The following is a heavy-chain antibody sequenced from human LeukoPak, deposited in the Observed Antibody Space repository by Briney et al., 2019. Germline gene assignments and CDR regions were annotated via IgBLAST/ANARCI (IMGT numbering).Heavy chain of an antibody. Sequence: SETLSLTCAVYGGSFSGYYWSWIRQPPGKGLEWIGEINHSGSTNYNPSLKSRVTISVDTSKNQFSLKLSSVTAADTAVYYCARGKHYYGSGSYYGPLYHAEYFQHWGQGTLVTVSS. CDR2: INHSGST. V-gene: IGHV4-34*01. CDR1: GGSFSGYY. D-gene: IGHD3-10*01. CDR3: ARGKHYYGSGSYYGPLYHAEYFQH. J-gene: IGHJ1*01.